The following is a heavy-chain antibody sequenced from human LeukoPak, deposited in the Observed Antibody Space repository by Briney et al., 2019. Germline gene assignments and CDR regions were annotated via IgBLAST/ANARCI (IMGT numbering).Heavy chain of an antibody. J-gene: IGHJ3*02. Sequence: GGSLRLSCAASGFTFSSYSMNWVRQAPGKGLEWVSSISSSSSYIYYADSVKGRFTISRDNAKNSLYLQMNSLRAEDTAVYYCARVPLALLWNGYDAFDIWGQGTMVTVSS. D-gene: IGHD3-10*01. CDR2: ISSSSSYI. CDR1: GFTFSSYS. CDR3: ARVPLALLWNGYDAFDI. V-gene: IGHV3-21*01.